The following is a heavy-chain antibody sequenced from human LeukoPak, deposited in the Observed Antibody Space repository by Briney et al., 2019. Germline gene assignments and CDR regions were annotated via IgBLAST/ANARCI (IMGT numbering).Heavy chain of an antibody. J-gene: IGHJ6*03. CDR3: ARVYDYYYYYYMDV. Sequence: SETLSLTCAVYGGSFSGYYWGWIRQPPGKGLEWIGEINHSGSTNYNPSLKSRVTISVDTSKNQFSLKLSSVTAADTAVYYCARVYDYYYYYYMDVWGKGTTVTVSS. CDR1: GGSFSGYY. D-gene: IGHD3-16*01. V-gene: IGHV4-34*01. CDR2: INHSGST.